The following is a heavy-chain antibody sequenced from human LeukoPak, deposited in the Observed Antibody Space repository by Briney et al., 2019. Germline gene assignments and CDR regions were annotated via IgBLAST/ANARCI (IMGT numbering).Heavy chain of an antibody. CDR3: AKEYCSGGSCSYYYYYYYGMDV. V-gene: IGHV3-23*01. J-gene: IGHJ6*02. CDR2: ISGSGGST. CDR1: GFTFSSYA. Sequence: GASLRLSCAASGFTFSSYAMSWVRQAPGKGLEWVSAISGSGGSTYYADSVKGRFTISRDNSENTLYLQMNSLRAEDTAVYYCAKEYCSGGSCSYYYYYYYGMDVWGQGTTVTVSS. D-gene: IGHD2-15*01.